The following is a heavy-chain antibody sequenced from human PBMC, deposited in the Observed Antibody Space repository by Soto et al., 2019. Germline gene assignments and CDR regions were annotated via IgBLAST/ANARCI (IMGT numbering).Heavy chain of an antibody. J-gene: IGHJ6*03. D-gene: IGHD6-13*01. CDR2: IGSAGDT. Sequence: EVQLVESGGGLIQPGGSLRLSCAASGFTFSSYDMHWVRQAAGKGLEWVSGIGSAGDTYYQGSVKGRFTISRENAKNSLYLQMNSQRAGDTALYYCSRGWLATGGSLSYMDVWGKGTTVTVSS. CDR3: SRGWLATGGSLSYMDV. CDR1: GFTFSSYD. V-gene: IGHV3-13*01.